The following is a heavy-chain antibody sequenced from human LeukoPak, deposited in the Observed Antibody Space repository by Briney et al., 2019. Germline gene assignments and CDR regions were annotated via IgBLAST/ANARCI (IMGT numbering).Heavy chain of an antibody. Sequence: PSETLSLTCTVSGGSISSYYWSWIRQPPGKGLEWIGYIYYSGSTNYNPSLKSRVTISVDTSKNQFSLKLNPVTAADTAVYYCARAVEYSSSSFDYWGQGTLVTVSS. CDR3: ARAVEYSSSSFDY. D-gene: IGHD6-6*01. CDR2: IYYSGST. J-gene: IGHJ4*02. CDR1: GGSISSYY. V-gene: IGHV4-59*01.